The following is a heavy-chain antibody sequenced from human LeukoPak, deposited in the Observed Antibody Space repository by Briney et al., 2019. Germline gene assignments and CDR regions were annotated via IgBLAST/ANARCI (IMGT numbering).Heavy chain of an antibody. V-gene: IGHV3-7*01. D-gene: IGHD6-13*01. CDR2: IKEDGSEK. Sequence: PGGSLRLSCAASGFTFSSYWMSWVRQTPGKGLEWVANIKEDGSEKYYVDSVKGRFTTSRDNAKSSLYLQMNSLRAEDTAVYYCARQKLASRNTFDFWGQGTLVTVSS. CDR1: GFTFSSYW. CDR3: ARQKLASRNTFDF. J-gene: IGHJ4*02.